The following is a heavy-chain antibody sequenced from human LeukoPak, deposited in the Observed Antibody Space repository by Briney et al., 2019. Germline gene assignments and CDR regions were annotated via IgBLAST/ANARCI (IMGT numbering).Heavy chain of an antibody. Sequence: SETLSLTCTVSGGSISSYYWSWIRQPPGKGLEWIAYMYYSGSPNYNPSLKIRVTISVDTAKNQFSLRLTSVTAADTAVYYCAGQDVGKSSSSSFDYWGQGTLVTVSS. CDR2: MYYSGSP. CDR3: AGQDVGKSSSSSFDY. CDR1: GGSISSYY. V-gene: IGHV4-59*08. D-gene: IGHD6-6*01. J-gene: IGHJ4*02.